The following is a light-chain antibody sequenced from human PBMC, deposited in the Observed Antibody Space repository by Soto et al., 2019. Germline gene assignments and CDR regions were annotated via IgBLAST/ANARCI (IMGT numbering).Light chain of an antibody. Sequence: QSALTQPPSASGSPGQSGTISCTGTSSDIGAYIYVSWYQQHPGKAPKLMTSEVSRRPSGVPERFSGSKSGNTASLTVSGLQADDEAHYYCSSYAGSNNFVFGTGTKLTVL. V-gene: IGLV2-8*01. J-gene: IGLJ1*01. CDR3: SSYAGSNNFV. CDR2: EVS. CDR1: SSDIGAYIY.